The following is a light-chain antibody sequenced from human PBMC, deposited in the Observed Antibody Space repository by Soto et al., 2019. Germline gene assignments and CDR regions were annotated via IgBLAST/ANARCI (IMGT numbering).Light chain of an antibody. Sequence: DIQMTQSPSSLSASVGDRVTITCRASQTIDKYLNWYQQKPGKAPKLLIYAASSLQGGVPSRFSGSGSGTDFTLTINSLQPEDFAVYYCQQSYSALLTFGGGTKVEI. CDR3: QQSYSALLT. CDR1: QTIDKY. J-gene: IGKJ4*01. V-gene: IGKV1-39*01. CDR2: AAS.